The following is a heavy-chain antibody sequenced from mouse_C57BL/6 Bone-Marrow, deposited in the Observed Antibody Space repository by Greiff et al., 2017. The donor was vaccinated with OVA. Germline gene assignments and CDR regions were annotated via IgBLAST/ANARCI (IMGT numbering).Heavy chain of an antibody. CDR1: GYTFTSYW. Sequence: QVQLQQPGAELVKPGASVKLSCEASGYTFTSYWMHWVKQRPGRGLEWIGRIDPNSGGTKYNEKFKSKATLTVDKPSSTAYMQLSSLTSEDSAVYYCARSPLNYYGSSYSFDYWGQGTTLTVSS. J-gene: IGHJ2*01. V-gene: IGHV1-72*01. D-gene: IGHD1-1*01. CDR2: IDPNSGGT. CDR3: ARSPLNYYGSSYSFDY.